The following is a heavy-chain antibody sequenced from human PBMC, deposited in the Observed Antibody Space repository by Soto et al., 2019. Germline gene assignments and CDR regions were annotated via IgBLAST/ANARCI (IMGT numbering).Heavy chain of an antibody. J-gene: IGHJ4*02. CDR1: GFTFSSYG. CDR3: AKDRQPDSIWTFDY. D-gene: IGHD3-9*01. CDR2: ISYDGSNK. Sequence: PGGSLRLSCAASGFTFSSYGMHWVRQAPGKGLEWVAVISYDGSNKYYADSVKSRFTISRDNSKNMLYLQMNSLRADDTAAYYCAKDRQPDSIWTFDYWGQGTLVTVSS. V-gene: IGHV3-30*18.